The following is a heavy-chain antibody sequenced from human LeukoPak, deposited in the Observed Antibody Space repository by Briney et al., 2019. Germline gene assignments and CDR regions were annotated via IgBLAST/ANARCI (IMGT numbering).Heavy chain of an antibody. CDR1: GFIFSTYG. V-gene: IGHV3-30*02. CDR3: AKGMWAPGEVAGTTGPVDY. CDR2: IRYDESDK. Sequence: GGSLRLSCAASGFIFSTYGMHWVRQAPGKGLEWVAFIRYDESDKYYADSVKGRFTISGDNSKNTLYLQMNSLRTGDTAVYYCAKGMWAPGEVAGTTGPVDYWGQGTLVTVSS. D-gene: IGHD6-19*01. J-gene: IGHJ4*02.